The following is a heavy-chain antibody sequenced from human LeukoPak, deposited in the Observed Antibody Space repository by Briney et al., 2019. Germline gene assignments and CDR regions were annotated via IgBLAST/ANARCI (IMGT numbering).Heavy chain of an antibody. J-gene: IGHJ5*02. CDR1: GYTFTSYD. D-gene: IGHD3-10*01. CDR3: ARASMVRGVMGFDP. CDR2: MNPNSGNT. V-gene: IGHV1-8*01. Sequence: ASVKASCKASGYTFTSYDINWVRQATGQGLEWMGWMNPNSGNTGYAQKFQGRVTMTRNTSISTAYMELSSLRSEDTAVYYCARASMVRGVMGFDPWGQGTLVTVSS.